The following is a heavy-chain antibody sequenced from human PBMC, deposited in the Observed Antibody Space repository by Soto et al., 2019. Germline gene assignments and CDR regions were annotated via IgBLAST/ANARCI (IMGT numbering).Heavy chain of an antibody. V-gene: IGHV3-21*02. CDR3: TRDASRDSSARGWFDP. J-gene: IGHJ5*02. CDR2: ISSNSAYI. D-gene: IGHD6-13*01. CDR1: GFTFRSFT. Sequence: EVQLVESGGGLVKPGGSLRLSCAASGFTFRSFTMNWVRQAPGKGLEWVSTISSNSAYIYYTDALRGRFTISRDNAKNPLPLQITCLRAEDTAAYYCTRDASRDSSARGWFDPWGSGTRVTVSS.